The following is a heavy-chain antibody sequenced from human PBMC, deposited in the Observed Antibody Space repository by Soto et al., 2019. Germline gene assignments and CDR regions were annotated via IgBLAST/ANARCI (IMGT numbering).Heavy chain of an antibody. CDR3: ARAQKDIANNWFDP. CDR2: ISSSSSYI. CDR1: GFTFSSYS. V-gene: IGHV3-21*01. D-gene: IGHD5-12*01. Sequence: EVQLVESGGGLVKPGGSLRLSCAASGFTFSSYSMNWVRQAPGKGLEWVSSISSSSSYIYYADSVKGRFTISRDNAKNSLYLQMNSLRDEDTAVYYCARAQKDIANNWFDPWGQGTLVTVAS. J-gene: IGHJ5*02.